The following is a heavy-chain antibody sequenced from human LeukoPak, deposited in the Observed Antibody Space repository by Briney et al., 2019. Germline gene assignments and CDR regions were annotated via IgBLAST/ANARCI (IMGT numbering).Heavy chain of an antibody. CDR1: GYTFTSYD. CDR3: ARGRITIFGVVIMAGDFDY. V-gene: IGHV1-8*03. CDR2: MNPNSGNT. Sequence: GASVKVSCTASGYTFTSYDITWVREATGQGLEWMGWMNPNSGNTGYAQKFQGRVTITRNTSICTAYMELSSLRSEDTAVYYCARGRITIFGVVIMAGDFDYWGQGTLVTVSS. J-gene: IGHJ4*02. D-gene: IGHD3-3*01.